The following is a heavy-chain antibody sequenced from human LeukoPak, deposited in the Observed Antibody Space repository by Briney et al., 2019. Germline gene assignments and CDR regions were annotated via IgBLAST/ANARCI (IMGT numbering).Heavy chain of an antibody. D-gene: IGHD6-13*01. Sequence: SETLSLTCTVSGGSISSYYWSWIRQPPGKGLEWIGYISYSGSTNYNPSLKSRVTISGDTSKNQFSLKLSSVTAADTAVYYCAKKLKQQLVGAYIWGQGTMVTVSS. CDR1: GGSISSYY. CDR2: ISYSGST. CDR3: AKKLKQQLVGAYI. V-gene: IGHV4-59*01. J-gene: IGHJ3*02.